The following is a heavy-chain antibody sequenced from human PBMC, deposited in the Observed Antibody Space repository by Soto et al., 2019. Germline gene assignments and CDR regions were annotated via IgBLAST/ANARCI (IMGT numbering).Heavy chain of an antibody. CDR3: AKDQIGYSYGNLFDY. Sequence: QVQLVESGGGVVQPGRSLRLSCAASGFTFSSYGMHWVRQAPGKGLEWVAVISYDGSNKYYADSVKGRFTISRDNSKNTLYQQMNSLRAEDTAVYYCAKDQIGYSYGNLFDYWGQGTLVTVSS. CDR1: GFTFSSYG. J-gene: IGHJ4*02. V-gene: IGHV3-30*18. CDR2: ISYDGSNK. D-gene: IGHD5-18*01.